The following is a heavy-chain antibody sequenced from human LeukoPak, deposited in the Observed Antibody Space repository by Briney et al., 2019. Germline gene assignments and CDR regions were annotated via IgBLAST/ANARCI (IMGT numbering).Heavy chain of an antibody. CDR2: IYTSGST. V-gene: IGHV4-61*02. Sequence: PSQTLSLTCTVSGGSISSGSYYWSWIRQPAGKGLEWIGRIYTSGSTNYNPSLKSRVTISVDTSKDQFSLKLSSVTAADTAVYYCARELRVAATRAFDIWGQGTMVTVSS. CDR3: ARELRVAATRAFDI. CDR1: GGSISSGSYY. D-gene: IGHD2-15*01. J-gene: IGHJ3*02.